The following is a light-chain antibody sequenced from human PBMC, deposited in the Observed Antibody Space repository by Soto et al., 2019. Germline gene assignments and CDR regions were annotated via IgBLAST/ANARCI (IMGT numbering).Light chain of an antibody. Sequence: DMQRTQGASTVAASIGNRVSIACGASESISGWLAWYQQKPGEAPKLLIYDASTLESGVPSRFSGSGSETQFTLTISSLQPEDFATYYSQQHYTYTWTFGQGTKVDIK. J-gene: IGKJ1*01. CDR1: ESISGW. CDR3: QQHYTYTWT. V-gene: IGKV1-5*01. CDR2: DAS.